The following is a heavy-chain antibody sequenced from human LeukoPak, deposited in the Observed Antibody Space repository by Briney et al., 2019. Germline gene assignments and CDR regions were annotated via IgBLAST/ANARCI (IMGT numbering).Heavy chain of an antibody. CDR2: ISSSSSYI. CDR1: GFTFSSYS. J-gene: IGHJ4*02. CDR3: ARDLRYGGNSFDY. V-gene: IGHV3-21*01. Sequence: GTSLRLSCAASGFTFSSYSMNWVRQAPGKGLEWVSSISSSSSYIYYADSVKGRFTISRDNAKNSLYLQMNSLRAEDTAVYYCARDLRYGGNSFDYWGQGTLVTVSS. D-gene: IGHD4-23*01.